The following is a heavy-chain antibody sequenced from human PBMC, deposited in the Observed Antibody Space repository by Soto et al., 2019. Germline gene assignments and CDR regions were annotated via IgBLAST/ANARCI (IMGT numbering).Heavy chain of an antibody. CDR3: ARPSEESIHYYHGMDV. Sequence: QVQLVESGGGLVKPGGSLRLSCAASGFTFSDYYMAWIRQAPGKGLDYVSYISRDGDSMYYADSVKCLFTISMDSAKNSPSLQMNSLKAEDTAVYYCARPSEESIHYYHGMDVWGQGTTVTVSS. J-gene: IGHJ6*02. V-gene: IGHV3-11*01. CDR1: GFTFSDYY. CDR2: ISRDGDSM.